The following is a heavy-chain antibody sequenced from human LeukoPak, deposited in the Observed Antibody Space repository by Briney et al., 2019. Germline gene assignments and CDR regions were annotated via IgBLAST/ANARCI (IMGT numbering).Heavy chain of an antibody. CDR1: GFTFSSYG. CDR2: IWHDGSNK. V-gene: IGHV3-33*01. Sequence: GRSLRLSCAASGFTFSSYGMHWVRQAPGKGLEWVAIIWHDGSNKYYADSVKGRFTISRDNSKNTLYLQMNSLRAEDTAVYYCARRYSYAYYFDCWGQGTLVTVST. D-gene: IGHD5-18*01. CDR3: ARRYSYAYYFDC. J-gene: IGHJ4*02.